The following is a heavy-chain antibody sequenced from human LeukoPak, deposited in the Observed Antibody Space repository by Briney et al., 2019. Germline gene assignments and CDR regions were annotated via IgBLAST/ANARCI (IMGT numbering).Heavy chain of an antibody. CDR1: GGSISSYY. CDR3: ARGRLTYYYGSGSLFDY. Sequence: SETLSLTRTVSGGSISSYYWSWIRQPPGKGLEWIGYIYYSGSTNYNPSLKSRVTISVDTSKNQFSLKLSSVTAADTAVYYCARGRLTYYYGSGSLFDYWGQGTLVTVSS. D-gene: IGHD3-10*01. CDR2: IYYSGST. V-gene: IGHV4-59*01. J-gene: IGHJ4*02.